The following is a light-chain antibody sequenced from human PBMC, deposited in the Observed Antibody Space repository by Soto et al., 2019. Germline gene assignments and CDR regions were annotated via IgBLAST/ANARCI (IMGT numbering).Light chain of an antibody. CDR3: QQYYSYRRT. Sequence: AIRMTQSPSSLSASTGDRVTITCRASQGISSYLAWCQQKPGKAPKLLIYAASTLQSGVPSRFSGSGSGTDFTLTISCLQSEDFATYYCQQYYSYRRTFGQGTKVDIK. J-gene: IGKJ1*01. V-gene: IGKV1-8*01. CDR2: AAS. CDR1: QGISSY.